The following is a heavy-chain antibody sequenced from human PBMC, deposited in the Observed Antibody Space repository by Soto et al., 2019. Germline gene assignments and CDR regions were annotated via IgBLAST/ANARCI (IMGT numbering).Heavy chain of an antibody. Sequence: EVQLVESGGGLVKPGGSQRLSCAASGFTFSSYSMNWVRQAPGKGLEWVSSISSSSSYIYYADSVRGRFTTSRDKSKNLLHLQMNRLKAEGTAVYYFPRDRGGDLYAFEIWGQGTMVTVSS. CDR2: ISSSSSYI. V-gene: IGHV3-21*01. J-gene: IGHJ3*02. CDR1: GFTFSSYS. CDR3: PRDRGGDLYAFEI. D-gene: IGHD3-10*01.